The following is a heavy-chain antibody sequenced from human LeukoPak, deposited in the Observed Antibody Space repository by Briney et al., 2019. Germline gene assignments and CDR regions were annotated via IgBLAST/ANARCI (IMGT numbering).Heavy chain of an antibody. J-gene: IGHJ4*02. D-gene: IGHD3-10*01. V-gene: IGHV3-33*01. CDR1: GFTFSSYG. CDR2: IWYDGSNK. CDR3: ARDRVYGSGSSIFDY. Sequence: PGGSLRLSCAASGFTFSSYGMHWVRQAPGKGLEWVAVIWYDGSNKYYADSVKGRFTISRDNSKNTLYLQMNSLRAEDTAVYYYARDRVYGSGSSIFDYWGQGTLVTVSS.